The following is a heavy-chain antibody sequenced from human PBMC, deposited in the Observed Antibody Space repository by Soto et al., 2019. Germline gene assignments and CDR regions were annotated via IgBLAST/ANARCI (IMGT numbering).Heavy chain of an antibody. CDR3: SIQAGMFGITFGGVIVPYSFDY. V-gene: IGHV1-24*01. D-gene: IGHD3-16*02. CDR2: FDPEDGET. Sequence: ASVKVSCKVSGYTLTELSMHWVRQAPGKGLEWMGGFDPEDGETIYAQKFQGRVTMTEDTSTDTAYMELSSLRSEDTAVYYCSIQAGMFGITFGGVIVPYSFDYWGQGTLVTVSS. J-gene: IGHJ4*02. CDR1: GYTLTELS.